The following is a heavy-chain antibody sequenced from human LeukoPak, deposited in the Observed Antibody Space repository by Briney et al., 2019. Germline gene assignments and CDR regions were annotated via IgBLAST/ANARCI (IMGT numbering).Heavy chain of an antibody. CDR3: ARDSTGGILDY. Sequence: SETLSLTCTVSGGSISSGDYYWSWIRQPPGKGLEWIGYIYYSGSTYYNPSLKSRVTISVDTSKNQFSLKLSSVTAADTAVYYCARDSTGGILDYWGQGTLVTVSS. CDR1: GGSISSGDYY. CDR2: IYYSGST. V-gene: IGHV4-30-4*08. D-gene: IGHD2-15*01. J-gene: IGHJ4*02.